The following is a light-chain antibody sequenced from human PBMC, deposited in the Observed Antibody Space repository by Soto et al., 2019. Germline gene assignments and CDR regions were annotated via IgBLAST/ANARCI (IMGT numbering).Light chain of an antibody. V-gene: IGLV2-23*03. CDR2: EGS. J-gene: IGLJ2*01. CDR3: CSYASTPAFVV. Sequence: QAASVSGSRGQSITISCTGASSALGTYRLVSWYQQYPGKAPKLVVYEGSKRPPGVSSRFAGSNSGNTASLTISGLQTDDEADYYCCSYASTPAFVVFGGGTKLTVL. CDR1: SSALGTYRL.